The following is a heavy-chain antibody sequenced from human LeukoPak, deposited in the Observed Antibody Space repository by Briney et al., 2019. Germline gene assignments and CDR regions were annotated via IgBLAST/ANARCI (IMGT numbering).Heavy chain of an antibody. J-gene: IGHJ5*02. CDR1: GFIFSNYW. CDR2: IKQDGSEK. D-gene: IGHD3-16*01. Sequence: GGSLRLSCAASGFIFSNYWMTWVRQAPGKGLEWVANIKQDGSEKYYVDSVKGRSTISRDNAKISLYLQMNSLRAEDTAVYYCARYRGSNWFDPWGQGTLVTVSS. CDR3: ARYRGSNWFDP. V-gene: IGHV3-7*01.